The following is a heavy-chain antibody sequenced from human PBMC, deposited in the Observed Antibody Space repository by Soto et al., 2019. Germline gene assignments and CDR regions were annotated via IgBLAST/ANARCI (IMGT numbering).Heavy chain of an antibody. CDR3: AGAPGSGFYDFWSGYYPYYYMDV. V-gene: IGHV3-64*01. J-gene: IGHJ6*03. Sequence: GGSLRLSCAASGFTFSSYAMHWVRQAPGKGLEYVSAISSNGGSTYYANSVKGRFTISRDNSKNTLYLQMGSLRAEDMAVYYCAGAPGSGFYDFWSGYYPYYYMDVWGRRTTVTVSS. CDR2: ISSNGGST. D-gene: IGHD3-3*01. CDR1: GFTFSSYA.